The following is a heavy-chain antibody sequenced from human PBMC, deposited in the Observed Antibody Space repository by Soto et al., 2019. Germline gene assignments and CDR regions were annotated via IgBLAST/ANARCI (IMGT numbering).Heavy chain of an antibody. V-gene: IGHV3-49*03. D-gene: IGHD3-10*01. CDR2: IRSKAFGGTT. Sequence: GGSLRLSCTGSDFPFGDYAMNWFRQAPGKGLEWVGFIRSKAFGGTTEVAAALKGRFTISRDDSKRIAYLHMNSLETEDTAVYYCSRDGSGSYLSRRAFDIWGQGTMVTVSS. CDR1: DFPFGDYA. J-gene: IGHJ3*02. CDR3: SRDGSGSYLSRRAFDI.